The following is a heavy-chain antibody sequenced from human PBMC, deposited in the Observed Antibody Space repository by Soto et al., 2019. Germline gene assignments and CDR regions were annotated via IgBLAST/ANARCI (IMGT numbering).Heavy chain of an antibody. Sequence: WASVKVSCKASGGTFSSYAISWVRQAPGQGLEWMGGIIPIFGTANYAQKFQGRVTITADESTSTAYMELSSLRSEDTAVYYCARDRASTGTYNWFDPWGQGTLVTVS. CDR2: IIPIFGTA. D-gene: IGHD1-1*01. V-gene: IGHV1-69*13. CDR1: GGTFSSYA. J-gene: IGHJ5*02. CDR3: ARDRASTGTYNWFDP.